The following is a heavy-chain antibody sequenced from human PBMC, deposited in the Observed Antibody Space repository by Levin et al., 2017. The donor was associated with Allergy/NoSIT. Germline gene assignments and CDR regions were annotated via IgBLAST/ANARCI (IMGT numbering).Heavy chain of an antibody. CDR3: AKWYYYGSGSYCPLDY. J-gene: IGHJ4*02. CDR2: ISGSGGST. D-gene: IGHD3-10*01. V-gene: IGHV3-23*01. Sequence: GGSLRLSCAASGFTFSSYAMSWVRQAPGKRLEWVSAISGSGGSTYYADSVKGRFTISRDNSKNTLYLQMNSLRAEDTAVYYCAKWYYYGSGSYCPLDYWGQGTLVTVSS. CDR1: GFTFSSYA.